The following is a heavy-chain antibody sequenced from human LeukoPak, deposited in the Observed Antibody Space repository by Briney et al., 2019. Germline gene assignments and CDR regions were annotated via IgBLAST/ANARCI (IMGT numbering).Heavy chain of an antibody. CDR1: GYTLTGYY. CDR2: INPNSGGT. CDR3: ANRYNWNDFQSNAFDI. V-gene: IGHV1-2*02. D-gene: IGHD1-20*01. J-gene: IGHJ3*02. Sequence: ASVKVSCKASGYTLTGYYFHWVRQAPGQGLEWMGWINPNSGGTNYAQKFQGRVTMTRDTSISADYMELSRLRSDDTAVYYCANRYNWNDFQSNAFDIWGQGTMLTVSS.